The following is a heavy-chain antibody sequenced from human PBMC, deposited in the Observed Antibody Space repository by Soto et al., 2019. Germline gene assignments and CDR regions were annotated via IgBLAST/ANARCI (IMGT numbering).Heavy chain of an antibody. V-gene: IGHV3-7*01. CDR1: GLSLSNIW. D-gene: IGHD5-12*01. Sequence: PGGSLRLSCVGSGLSLSNIWTSWVRQAPGKGLEWVANIKQDGSEKYYVDSVKGRFTISRDNAKNSLYLQMNSLRAEDTAVYYCAKDGRRARWLQSSFDYWGQGTLVTVSS. CDR2: IKQDGSEK. J-gene: IGHJ4*02. CDR3: AKDGRRARWLQSSFDY.